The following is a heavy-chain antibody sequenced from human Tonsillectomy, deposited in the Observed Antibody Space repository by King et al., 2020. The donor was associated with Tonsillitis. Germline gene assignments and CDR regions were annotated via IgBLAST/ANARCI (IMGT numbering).Heavy chain of an antibody. CDR1: GDTFSSYA. CDR2: IIPIFGIT. V-gene: IGHV1-69*09. CDR3: AIPKCSVETTMVYSYGMDV. D-gene: IGHD5-18*01. J-gene: IGHJ6*02. Sequence: VQLVQSGAEVKKPGSSVNVSCKASGDTFSSYAISWVRQAPGQGLEWMGRIIPIFGITNYAQKFQGRVTLTADKSTSTAYMELSSLRSEDSAVYYCAIPKCSVETTMVYSYGMDVWGQGTTVTVPS.